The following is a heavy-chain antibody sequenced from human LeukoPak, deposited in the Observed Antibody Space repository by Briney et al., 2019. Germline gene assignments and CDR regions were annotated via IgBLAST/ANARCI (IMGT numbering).Heavy chain of an antibody. CDR1: GGSISNYY. V-gene: IGHV4-4*07. CDR3: ARSALGTFKGFRVPERGELYFDY. J-gene: IGHJ4*02. D-gene: IGHD6-13*01. CDR2: IYTSGST. Sequence: SETLSLTCTVSGGSISNYYWSWIRQPAGKGLEWIGRIYTSGSTNYNPSLKSRVTISVDTSKNQFSLKLRSVTAADTAVYYCARSALGTFKGFRVPERGELYFDYWGQGTLVTVSS.